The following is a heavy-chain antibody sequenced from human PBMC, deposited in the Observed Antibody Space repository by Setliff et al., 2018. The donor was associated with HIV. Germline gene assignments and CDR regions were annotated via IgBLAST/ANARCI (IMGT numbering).Heavy chain of an antibody. Sequence: SETLSLTCIVSRGSISSTSHYWGWVRQSPGRRLEWIGSIYYSGRTYYNPSLKSRVTMSVDTSTNQFSLDLTSVTAADTAVYFCAGEIAPAARLPNVGGPPPPGYYHYMDVWGQGTLVTVSS. J-gene: IGHJ6*03. CDR1: RGSISSTSHY. V-gene: IGHV4-39*07. D-gene: IGHD2-8*01. CDR2: IYYSGRT. CDR3: AGEIAPAARLPNVGGPPPPGYYHYMDV.